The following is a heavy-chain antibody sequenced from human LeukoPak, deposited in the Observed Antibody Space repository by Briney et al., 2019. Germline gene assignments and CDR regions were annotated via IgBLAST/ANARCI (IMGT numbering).Heavy chain of an antibody. CDR2: INPNSGGT. Sequence: ASVKVSCKASGYTFTGYYMHWVRQAPGQGLEWMGWINPNSGGTNYAQKFQGRVTMTRDTSISTAYMELSRLRSDDTAVYYCARAPPIVVVPAAITSNYYYMDVWGKGTTVTVSS. CDR3: ARAPPIVVVPAAITSNYYYMDV. D-gene: IGHD2-2*01. J-gene: IGHJ6*03. V-gene: IGHV1-2*02. CDR1: GYTFTGYY.